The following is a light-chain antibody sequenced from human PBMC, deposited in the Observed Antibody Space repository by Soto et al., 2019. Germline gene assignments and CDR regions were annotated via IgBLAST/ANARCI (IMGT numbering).Light chain of an antibody. J-gene: IGLJ1*01. V-gene: IGLV2-14*01. Sequence: QSALTQPASVSGSLGQSITISCTGTSSDVGGYNYVSWYQQHPGKAPKFMIYDVSNRPSGVSNRFSGSKSGNTASLTISGLQAEDEADYYCCSYTTSNTRQIVFGTGTKLTVL. CDR1: SSDVGGYNY. CDR2: DVS. CDR3: CSYTTSNTRQIV.